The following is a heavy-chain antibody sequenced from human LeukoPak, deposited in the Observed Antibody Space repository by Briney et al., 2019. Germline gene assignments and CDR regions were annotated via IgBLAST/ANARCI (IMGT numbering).Heavy chain of an antibody. Sequence: ASLKDSSEPPGYTSMAFMLCCGRQAPGQGLEWMGWINPNTGDTKYAQNFQGRVTMTRDTSIITAYMELSGLRSDDTAVYYCARSQALDYWGQGALVTVS. J-gene: IGHJ4*02. CDR2: INPNTGDT. CDR1: GYTSMAFM. CDR3: ARSQALDY. V-gene: IGHV1-2*02.